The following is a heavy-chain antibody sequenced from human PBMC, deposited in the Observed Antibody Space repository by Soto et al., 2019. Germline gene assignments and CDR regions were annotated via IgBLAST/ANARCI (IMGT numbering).Heavy chain of an antibody. V-gene: IGHV3-30*04. Sequence: QVQLVESGGGVVQPGTSLRLSCAASGFTFSGFAMHWIRQAPGQGLEWVAVMSSDGALVFYANSMKGRFTISRDKSKNTLYLHMDSLPSEDTAVYFCASEDYYVGGYHVLGAFDNCGRGTMVTVSS. CDR1: GFTFSGFA. D-gene: IGHD3-10*02. CDR2: MSSDGALV. J-gene: IGHJ3*02. CDR3: ASEDYYVGGYHVLGAFDN.